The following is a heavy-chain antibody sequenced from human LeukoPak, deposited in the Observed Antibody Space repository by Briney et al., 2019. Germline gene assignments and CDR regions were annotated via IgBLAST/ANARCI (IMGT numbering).Heavy chain of an antibody. J-gene: IGHJ4*02. Sequence: GGSLRLSCAASGFTVSSNYMSWGRQAPGKGLEWVSVIFSGGSTYYADSVKGRFTISRDSSKNTLYLQMNSLRAEDTAGYYCASQTMGGYSYSFDHWGQGTLVTVSS. CDR3: ASQTMGGYSYSFDH. V-gene: IGHV3-53*01. CDR1: GFTVSSNY. D-gene: IGHD5-18*01. CDR2: IFSGGST.